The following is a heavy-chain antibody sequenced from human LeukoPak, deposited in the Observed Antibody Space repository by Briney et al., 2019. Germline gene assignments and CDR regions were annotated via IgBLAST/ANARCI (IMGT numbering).Heavy chain of an antibody. CDR1: GGSISSSSYY. D-gene: IGHD5-12*01. V-gene: IGHV4-39*01. CDR3: ARRGWLAQFDY. Sequence: SETLSLTCTVSGGSISSSSYYWGWIRQPPWKGLEWIGSIYYSGSTYYNPSLKSRVTISVDTSKNQFSLKLSSVTAADTAVYYCARRGWLAQFDYWGQGTLVTVSS. J-gene: IGHJ4*02. CDR2: IYYSGST.